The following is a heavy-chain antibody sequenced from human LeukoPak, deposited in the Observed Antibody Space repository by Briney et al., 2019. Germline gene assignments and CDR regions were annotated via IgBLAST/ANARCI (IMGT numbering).Heavy chain of an antibody. CDR3: ARLKQDRGNY. Sequence: SVKVSCKASGYTFTSYDINWVRQATGQGLEWMGGIIPIFGTANYAQKFQGRVTITADESTSTAYMELSSLRSEDTAVYYCARLKQDRGNYWGQGTLVTVSS. J-gene: IGHJ4*02. D-gene: IGHD2-15*01. CDR2: IIPIFGTA. CDR1: GYTFTSYD. V-gene: IGHV1-69*13.